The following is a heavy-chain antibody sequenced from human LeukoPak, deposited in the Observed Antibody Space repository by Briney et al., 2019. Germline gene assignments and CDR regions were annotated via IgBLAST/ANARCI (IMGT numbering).Heavy chain of an antibody. J-gene: IGHJ4*02. D-gene: IGHD2-8*01. CDR2: IYPADSDI. Sequence: GESLKISCKGSGYSINNYWIGWVRQMPGKGLEWMGIIYPADSDIRYSPSFQGQVTISADKSISTAYLQWSSLKASDTAMYYCARSPTVGMVYALDYWGQGTLVTVSS. CDR1: GYSINNYW. V-gene: IGHV5-51*01. CDR3: ARSPTVGMVYALDY.